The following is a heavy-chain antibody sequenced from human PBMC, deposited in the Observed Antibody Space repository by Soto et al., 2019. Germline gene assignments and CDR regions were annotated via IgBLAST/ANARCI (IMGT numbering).Heavy chain of an antibody. CDR2: ISGSGGST. Sequence: GGSLRLSCAASGFTFSSYAMSWVRQAPGKGLEWVSAISGSGGSTYYADSVKGRFTISRDNSKNTLYLQMNSLRAEDTAVYYCAKDPVDYYDSSGYRPYNWFDPWGQGTLVTVSS. CDR1: GFTFSSYA. J-gene: IGHJ5*02. D-gene: IGHD3-22*01. V-gene: IGHV3-23*01. CDR3: AKDPVDYYDSSGYRPYNWFDP.